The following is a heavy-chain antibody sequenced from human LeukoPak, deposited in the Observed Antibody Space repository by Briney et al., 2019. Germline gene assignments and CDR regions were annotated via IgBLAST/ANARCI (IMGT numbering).Heavy chain of an antibody. Sequence: SETLSLTYTVSGGSISSYYWSWIRQPPGKGLEWIGYIYYSGSTYYNPSLRSRVTISVDTSKNQFSLKLSSVTAADTAVYYCARGGYYGSGNDFRFDPWGQGTLVTVSS. D-gene: IGHD3-10*01. V-gene: IGHV4-59*01. CDR2: IYYSGST. J-gene: IGHJ5*02. CDR3: ARGGYYGSGNDFRFDP. CDR1: GGSISSYY.